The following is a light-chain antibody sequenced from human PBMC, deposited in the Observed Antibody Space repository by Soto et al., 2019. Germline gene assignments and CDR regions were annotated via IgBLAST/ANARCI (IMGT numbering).Light chain of an antibody. J-gene: IGKJ1*01. CDR1: QGIRNY. CDR2: VAS. Sequence: DIQMTQSPSSLSASVGDRVTITCRASQGIRNYLPWYQQKPGKVPRLLMYVASTLQSGVPSRFSVSGSGTDFTLTISNLQPEDVATYYCEKYNSTPWTFGQGTKVEIK. V-gene: IGKV1-27*01. CDR3: EKYNSTPWT.